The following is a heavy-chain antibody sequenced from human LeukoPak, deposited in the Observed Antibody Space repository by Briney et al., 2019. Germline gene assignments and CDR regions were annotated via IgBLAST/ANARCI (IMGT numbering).Heavy chain of an antibody. CDR2: IYSGGST. Sequence: GGSLRLSCAASGVTVSSNYMSWVRQAPGRGLEWVSVIYSGGSTYYADSVKGRFTVSRDNSKNTLYLQMNSLRAEDTAVYYCARGTRGYSYGYDFDYWGQGTLVTVSS. D-gene: IGHD5-18*01. V-gene: IGHV3-66*01. CDR1: GVTVSSNY. CDR3: ARGTRGYSYGYDFDY. J-gene: IGHJ4*02.